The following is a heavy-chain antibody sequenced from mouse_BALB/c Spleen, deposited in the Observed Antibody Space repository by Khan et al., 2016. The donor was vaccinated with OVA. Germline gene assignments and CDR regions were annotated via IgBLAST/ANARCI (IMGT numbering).Heavy chain of an antibody. CDR2: ISSSSYT. D-gene: IGHD1-1*01. CDR1: GFPFSSYG. CDR3: ARLLPSYFDY. V-gene: IGHV5-6*01. Sequence: EVQLVESGGDLVKPGGSLKLSCAASGFPFSSYGMSWVRQTPDKRLEWVATISSSSYTYYPDSVKGRFTISRDNAKNTLYLQMSSLKSEDTAMYYCARLLPSYFDYWGQGTTRTVSS. J-gene: IGHJ2*01.